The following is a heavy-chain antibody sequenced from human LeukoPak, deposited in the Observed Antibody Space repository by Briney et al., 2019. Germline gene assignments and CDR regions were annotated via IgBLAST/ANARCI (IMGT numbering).Heavy chain of an antibody. Sequence: GGSLRLSCAASGFTFSNAWMSWVRQAPGKGLEWVSGITNNDGTTYYADSVKGRFTISRDNSKKTLYLQMNSLRAEDTALYYCARRGDSDTSVYSLQYWGQGALVTVSS. D-gene: IGHD3-22*01. CDR2: ITNNDGTT. CDR1: GFTFSNAW. J-gene: IGHJ4*02. CDR3: ARRGDSDTSVYSLQY. V-gene: IGHV3-23*01.